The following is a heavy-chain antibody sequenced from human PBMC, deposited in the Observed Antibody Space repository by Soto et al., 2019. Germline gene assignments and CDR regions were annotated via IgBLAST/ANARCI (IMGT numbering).Heavy chain of an antibody. D-gene: IGHD2-21*01. CDR3: LRHEAGLYFDS. CDR2: INYSGST. V-gene: IGHV4-39*01. J-gene: IGHJ4*02. Sequence: QLQLQESGPGLVKPSETLSLTCTVSRGSISSGTNYWAWIRQPPGKGLEWIANINYSGSTFYNPSLKNRVTISLDTSKNQFSPKLMSVTAADTAVYYCLRHEAGLYFDSWGQGTLVTVSS. CDR1: RGSISSGTNY.